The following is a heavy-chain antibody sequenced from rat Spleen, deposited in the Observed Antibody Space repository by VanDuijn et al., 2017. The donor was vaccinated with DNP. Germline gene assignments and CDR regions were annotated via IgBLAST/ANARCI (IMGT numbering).Heavy chain of an antibody. D-gene: IGHD1-10*01. J-gene: IGHJ4*01. Sequence: QVQLKESGPGLVQPSQTLSLTCTVSGFSLTDYSVHWVRQPPGKVLEWIAAISSGGSTYYNSALKSRLSISRDTSKSQVFLKMNSLQTEDTAIYYCTRGGNSYAMDAWGQGTSVTVSS. CDR2: ISSGGST. CDR1: GFSLTDYS. V-gene: IGHV2-19*01. CDR3: TRGGNSYAMDA.